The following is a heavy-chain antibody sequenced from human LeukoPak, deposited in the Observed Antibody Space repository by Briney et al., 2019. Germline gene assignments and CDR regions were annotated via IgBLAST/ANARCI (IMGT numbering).Heavy chain of an antibody. Sequence: GESLKISCKGSGYSFTSYWIGWVRQMPGKGLEWMGIIHPGDSDTRYSPSFQGQVTISADKSISTAYLQWSSLKASDTAMYYCATGGASIVGATSENYYFDYWGQGTLVTVSS. CDR2: IHPGDSDT. J-gene: IGHJ4*02. CDR1: GYSFTSYW. D-gene: IGHD1-26*01. V-gene: IGHV5-51*01. CDR3: ATGGASIVGATSENYYFDY.